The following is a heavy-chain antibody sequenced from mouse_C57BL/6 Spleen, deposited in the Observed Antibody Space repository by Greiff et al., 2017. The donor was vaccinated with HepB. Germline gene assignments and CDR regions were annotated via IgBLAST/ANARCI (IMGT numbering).Heavy chain of an antibody. Sequence: EVMLVESGGGLVQPGGSMKLSCVASGFTFSNYWMNWVRQSPEKGLEWVAQIRLKSDNYATHYAESVKGRFTISRDDSKSSVYLQMNNLRAEDTGIYYCTGGSSYPYYFDYWGQGTTLTVSS. CDR1: GFTFSNYW. V-gene: IGHV6-3*01. CDR2: IRLKSDNYAT. D-gene: IGHD1-1*01. CDR3: TGGSSYPYYFDY. J-gene: IGHJ2*01.